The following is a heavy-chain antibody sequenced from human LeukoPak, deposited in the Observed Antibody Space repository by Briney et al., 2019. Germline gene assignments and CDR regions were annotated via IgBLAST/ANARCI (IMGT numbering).Heavy chain of an antibody. CDR3: APEGGGPRWLDP. Sequence: MSSETLSLTCSVSGGSVSSYYWSWIRQPAGKGVEWIGRIRASGSSNYNPSLRSRVIMSVDTPKNQFSLNLSSVNAADTAVYYCAPEGGGPRWLDPWGQGTLVTVSS. D-gene: IGHD6-19*01. CDR1: GGSVSSYY. V-gene: IGHV4-4*07. J-gene: IGHJ5*02. CDR2: IRASGSS.